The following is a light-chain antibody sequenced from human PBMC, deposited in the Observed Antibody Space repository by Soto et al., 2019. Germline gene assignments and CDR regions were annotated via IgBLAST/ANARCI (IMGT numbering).Light chain of an antibody. CDR1: QGISSY. CDR2: AAS. CDR3: QQYYSQWT. Sequence: AIRMTQSPSSFSASTGDRVTITCRASQGISSYLAWYQQKPGKAPKLLIYAASTLQSGVPSRFSGSGSGTDFTLTISCLQSEYFATYYCQQYYSQWTFGQGTKVDIK. V-gene: IGKV1-8*01. J-gene: IGKJ1*01.